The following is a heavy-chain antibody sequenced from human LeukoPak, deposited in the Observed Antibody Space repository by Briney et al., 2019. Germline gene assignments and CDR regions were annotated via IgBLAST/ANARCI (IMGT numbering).Heavy chain of an antibody. J-gene: IGHJ5*02. CDR1: GYAFTSYY. V-gene: IGHV1-46*01. CDR2: INPTGGST. Sequence: ASVKVSCKASGYAFTSYYMHWVRQAPGQGLEWMGLINPTGGSTGYAQKFQGRVTMTRDMSTSTDYMELSSLRSEDTAIYYCARDNSVGDNAWWFDPWGQGTLVTVSS. CDR3: ARDNSVGDNAWWFDP. D-gene: IGHD1-26*01.